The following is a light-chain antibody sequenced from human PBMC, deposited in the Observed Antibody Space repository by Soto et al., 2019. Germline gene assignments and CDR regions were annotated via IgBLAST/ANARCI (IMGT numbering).Light chain of an antibody. CDR3: CSYAGSYTGV. Sequence: QSALTQPGSVSGSPGQSVTISCTGTSSDVGGYNYVSWYQHHPGKAPKLMIYGVSKRPSGVPDRFSGSKSGNTASLTISGLQAEDEADYYCCSYAGSYTGVFGGGTKLTVL. V-gene: IGLV2-11*01. CDR1: SSDVGGYNY. CDR2: GVS. J-gene: IGLJ3*02.